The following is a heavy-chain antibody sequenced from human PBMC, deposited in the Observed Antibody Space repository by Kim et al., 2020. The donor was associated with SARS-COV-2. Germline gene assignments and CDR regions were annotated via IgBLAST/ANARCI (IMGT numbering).Heavy chain of an antibody. Sequence: SETLSLTCTVSGGSISSYYWSWIRQPPGKGLEWIGYIYYSGSTNYNPSLKSRVTISVDTSKNQFSLKLSSVTAADTAVYYCARARILSRDYYGMDVWGQGTTVTVSS. V-gene: IGHV4-59*01. CDR2: IYYSGST. D-gene: IGHD2-15*01. CDR3: ARARILSRDYYGMDV. J-gene: IGHJ6*02. CDR1: GGSISSYY.